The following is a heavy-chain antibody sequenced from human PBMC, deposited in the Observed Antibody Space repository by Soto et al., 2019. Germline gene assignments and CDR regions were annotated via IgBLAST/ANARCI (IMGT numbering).Heavy chain of an antibody. CDR1: GFSLSTSGVG. J-gene: IGHJ6*02. CDR2: IYWDDDK. Sequence: QITLKESGPTLVKPTQTLTLTCTFSGFSLSTSGVGVGWIRQPPGKALEWLALIYWDDDKRYSPSLKSRLTITKDTSKHQVVLTMTNMDPVDTATYYCAHRRTSSSWYSYYYYYGMDVWGQGTTVTVSS. CDR3: AHRRTSSSWYSYYYYYGMDV. V-gene: IGHV2-5*02. D-gene: IGHD6-13*01.